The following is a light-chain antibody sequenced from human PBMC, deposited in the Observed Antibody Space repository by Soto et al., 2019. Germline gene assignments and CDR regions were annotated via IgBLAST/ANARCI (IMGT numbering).Light chain of an antibody. CDR1: QGISRD. J-gene: IGKJ3*01. V-gene: IGKV1-8*01. CDR2: AAS. Sequence: AFRITQSASSLSTSTGESVNITCRASQGISRDLAWYQQKPGKAPTLLSYAASTLKSGVPSRFSGSGSGTDFTLTVICLQYEDLATYYFLQYYSYPYTFGPGNKVDI. CDR3: LQYYSYPYT.